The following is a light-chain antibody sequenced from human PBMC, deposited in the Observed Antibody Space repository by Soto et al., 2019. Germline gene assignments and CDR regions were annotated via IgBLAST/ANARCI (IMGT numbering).Light chain of an antibody. CDR1: QTVNSHY. Sequence: EIVLTQSPGTLSLSPGERATLSCRASQTVNSHYLAWYQRKPGQAPRLLIYGASSRSTGVPDRFSGSGSGTDFTLTITRLEPEDSAVYYCQQYGGSPLYTFGPGTKVEIK. V-gene: IGKV3-20*01. CDR3: QQYGGSPLYT. J-gene: IGKJ3*01. CDR2: GAS.